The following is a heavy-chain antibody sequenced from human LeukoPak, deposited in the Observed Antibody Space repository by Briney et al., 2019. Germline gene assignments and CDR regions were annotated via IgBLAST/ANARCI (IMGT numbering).Heavy chain of an antibody. CDR2: ISAYNGNT. J-gene: IGHJ4*02. CDR3: ARCYSCSWYGDFDY. Sequence: ASVKVSCKASGYTFTSYGISWVRQAPGQGLEWMGWISAYNGNTNYAQKLQGRVTMTTDTSTSTAYMELRSLRSDDTAVYYCARCYSCSWYGDFDYWRQGTLVTVSS. CDR1: GYTFTSYG. V-gene: IGHV1-18*01. D-gene: IGHD6-13*01.